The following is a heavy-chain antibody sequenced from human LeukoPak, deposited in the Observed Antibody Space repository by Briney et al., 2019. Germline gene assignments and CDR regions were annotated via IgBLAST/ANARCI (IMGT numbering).Heavy chain of an antibody. CDR3: AKDQVWGSYVGLDY. J-gene: IGHJ4*02. V-gene: IGHV3-30*18. CDR2: ISYDGSNK. CDR1: GFTFSSYA. D-gene: IGHD3-16*01. Sequence: SGGSLRLSCATSGFTFSSYAIHWVRQAPGKGLEWVAVISYDGSNKYYADSVKGRFTISRDNTKNTLYLQMNSLRAEDTAVYYCAKDQVWGSYVGLDYWGQGTLVTVSS.